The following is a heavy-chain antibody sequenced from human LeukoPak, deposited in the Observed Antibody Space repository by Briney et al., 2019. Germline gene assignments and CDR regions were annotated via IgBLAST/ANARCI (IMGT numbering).Heavy chain of an antibody. J-gene: IGHJ4*02. CDR1: GFTLSNYG. Sequence: GGSLRLSCAASGFTLSNYGIHWVRQAPGKGLEWVAVIWYDGSKRYYADSVKGRITGSRDISKNTVNVQINSLRVDDTAVYYCARGTGAKRYYFDLWGQGVPVTVSS. CDR2: IWYDGSKR. CDR3: ARGTGAKRYYFDL. V-gene: IGHV3-33*01.